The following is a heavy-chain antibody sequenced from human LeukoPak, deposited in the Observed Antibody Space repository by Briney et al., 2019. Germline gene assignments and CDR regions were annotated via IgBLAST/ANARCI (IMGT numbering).Heavy chain of an antibody. CDR1: GGSFSGYY. V-gene: IGHV4-59*01. CDR2: VYYSGST. Sequence: PSETLSLTCAVYGGSFSGYYWSWIRQPPGKGLEWIGYVYYSGSTNYNPSLKSRVTISVDTSKNQFSLKLSSVTAADTAVYYCARVGVGATTRGYFDYWGQGTLVTVSS. CDR3: ARVGVGATTRGYFDY. J-gene: IGHJ4*02. D-gene: IGHD1-26*01.